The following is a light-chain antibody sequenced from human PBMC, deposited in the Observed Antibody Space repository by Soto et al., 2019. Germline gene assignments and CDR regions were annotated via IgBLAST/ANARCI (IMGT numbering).Light chain of an antibody. CDR2: GAS. J-gene: IGKJ1*01. V-gene: IGKV3-20*01. CDR3: QQYGSPPGT. CDR1: QSVSSSY. Sequence: EIVLTQSPGSLSLSPGERATLSCRASQSVSSSYLAWYQQKPGQAPRLLIYGASSRATGIPDRFSGSESGIDFTLTISRLEPEDFAVYYCQQYGSPPGTFGQGTKVDSK.